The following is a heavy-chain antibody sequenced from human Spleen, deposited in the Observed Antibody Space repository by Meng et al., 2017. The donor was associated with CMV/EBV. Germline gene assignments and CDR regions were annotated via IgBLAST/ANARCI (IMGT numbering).Heavy chain of an antibody. D-gene: IGHD3-16*01. CDR1: GFTFSSYA. V-gene: IGHV4-59*01. Sequence: GSLRLSCVASGFTFSSYAMSWLRQPPGKGLEWVGYVSYNGSTNYSPSLKSRVTVSVDTSKNQFSLRLSSVTAADTAMYYCARERRRGDYLWGTYIRDALGIWGQGTMVTVSS. CDR3: ARERRRGDYLWGTYIRDALGI. J-gene: IGHJ3*02. CDR2: VSYNGST.